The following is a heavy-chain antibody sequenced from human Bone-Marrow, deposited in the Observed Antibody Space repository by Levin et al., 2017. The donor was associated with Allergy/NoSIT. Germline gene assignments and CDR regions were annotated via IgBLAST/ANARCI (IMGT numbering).Heavy chain of an antibody. CDR2: SKSKDDGGAT. J-gene: IGHJ3*02. Sequence: GGSLRLSCAASGFTFKTAWMTWVRQVPGKGLEWVGRSKSKDDGGATDYAAPVKGRFTISRDDSKNTLYLQMDSLRTDDTAVYHCVRGHPMGDAFDIWGQGTMVTVSS. CDR1: GFTFKTAW. CDR3: VRGHPMGDAFDI. V-gene: IGHV3-15*01.